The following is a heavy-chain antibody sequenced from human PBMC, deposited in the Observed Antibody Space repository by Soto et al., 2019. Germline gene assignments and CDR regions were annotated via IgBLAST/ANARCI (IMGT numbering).Heavy chain of an antibody. CDR2: ISDDGKNK. CDR3: VKRRIEVRYYYGMDV. J-gene: IGHJ6*02. V-gene: IGHV3-30*18. Sequence: WGSLRLSCAASGFIFSRYGMHWVRQAPGKGLEWVAVISDDGKNKNYADSVKGRFAISRDNSNNTLYLQMNSLRDEDTAVYYCVKRRIEVRYYYGMDVWGQGTAVTVSS. CDR1: GFIFSRYG. D-gene: IGHD3-9*01.